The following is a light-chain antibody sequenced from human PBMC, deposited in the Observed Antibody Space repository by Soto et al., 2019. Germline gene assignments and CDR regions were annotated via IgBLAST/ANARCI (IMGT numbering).Light chain of an antibody. CDR3: QQYYSPPWT. CDR2: WAS. Sequence: DIMMTQSPDSLAVSLGERATINCKSSQSVLFSSNNKNYLAWYQQKPGQPPKLLIYWASTRESGVPDRFSGSGSGTDFTLTISSLQAADVAVYFCQQYYSPPWTFGPGTKVDIK. CDR1: QSVLFSSNNKNY. J-gene: IGKJ1*01. V-gene: IGKV4-1*01.